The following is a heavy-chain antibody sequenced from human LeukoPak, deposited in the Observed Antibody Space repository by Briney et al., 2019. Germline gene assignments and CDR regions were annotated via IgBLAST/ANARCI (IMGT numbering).Heavy chain of an antibody. CDR2: IYSGGST. CDR3: AREGCSSTSCFPHNWFDP. CDR1: GFTVSSNY. J-gene: IGHJ5*02. Sequence: GGSLRLSCAASGFTVSSNYMSWVRQAPGKGLEWVLVIYSGGSTYYADSVKGRFTISRDNSKNTLYLQMNSLRAEDTAVYYCAREGCSSTSCFPHNWFDPWGQGTLVTVSS. V-gene: IGHV3-66*01. D-gene: IGHD2-2*01.